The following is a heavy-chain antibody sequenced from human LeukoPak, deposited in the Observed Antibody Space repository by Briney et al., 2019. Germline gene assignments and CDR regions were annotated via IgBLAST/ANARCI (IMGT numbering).Heavy chain of an antibody. J-gene: IGHJ6*02. V-gene: IGHV3-48*03. CDR1: GFTFSSYE. CDR2: ISSSGSTI. CDR3: ARAIGDFGRYGVDV. Sequence: PGGSLRLSCAASGFTFSSYEMKWVRQAPGKGLQWVSYISSSGSTIYYADSVKGRFTISRDNAKNSLYLQMNRLRVEDTAVYYCARAIGDFGRYGVDVWGQGTTITVFS. D-gene: IGHD4-17*01.